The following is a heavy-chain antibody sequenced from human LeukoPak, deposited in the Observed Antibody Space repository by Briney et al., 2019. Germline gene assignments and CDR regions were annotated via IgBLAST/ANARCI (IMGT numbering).Heavy chain of an antibody. Sequence: ASVKVSCKASGYTFTSYYMHWVRQAPGQGLEWMGIINPSGGSTSYAQKFQGRVTMTRDTSTSTVYMELSSLRSEDTAVYYCASALFITMVRGPYYYGMDVWGQGTTVTVSS. CDR2: INPSGGST. CDR1: GYTFTSYY. CDR3: ASALFITMVRGPYYYGMDV. D-gene: IGHD3-10*01. J-gene: IGHJ6*02. V-gene: IGHV1-46*01.